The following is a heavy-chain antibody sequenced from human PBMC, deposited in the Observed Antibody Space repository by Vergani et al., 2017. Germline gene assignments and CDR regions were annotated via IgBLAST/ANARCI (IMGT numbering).Heavy chain of an antibody. J-gene: IGHJ3*02. D-gene: IGHD3-22*01. CDR2: IIPILGIA. Sequence: QVQLVQSGAEVKKPGSSVKVSCKASGGTFSSYTISWVRQAPGQGLEWMGRIIPILGIANYAQKFQGRVTITADKSTSTAYMELSSLRSEDTAVYYCARWMYYYDSSVSPPGFDIWGQGTMVTVSS. CDR1: GGTFSSYT. CDR3: ARWMYYYDSSVSPPGFDI. V-gene: IGHV1-69*02.